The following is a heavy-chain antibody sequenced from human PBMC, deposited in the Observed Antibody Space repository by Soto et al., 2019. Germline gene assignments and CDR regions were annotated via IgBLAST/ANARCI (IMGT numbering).Heavy chain of an antibody. J-gene: IGHJ4*02. CDR2: ISGSGADT. V-gene: IGHV3-23*01. CDR3: AKDTGRGGGSVFDY. Sequence: EVQLLGSGGGLVQPGGSLRLSCAPSGFIFSNYAMSWVRQVRGKGLEWVSAISGSGADTYYTESVKGRFTISRDNFKNTLYLQMNSLRAEDTAVYYCAKDTGRGGGSVFDYWGQGTLVTVSS. D-gene: IGHD2-15*01. CDR1: GFIFSNYA.